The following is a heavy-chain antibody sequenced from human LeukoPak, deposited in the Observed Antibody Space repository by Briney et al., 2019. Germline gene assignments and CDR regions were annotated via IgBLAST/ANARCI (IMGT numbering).Heavy chain of an antibody. V-gene: IGHV3-64*04. CDR1: GFTFSSHT. CDR3: AKDLNYYGSGYYFDY. CDR2: IASDGAWT. D-gene: IGHD3-10*01. Sequence: GGSLRLSCSASGFTFSSHTMHWVRQAPGKGLEYVSSIASDGAWTYYADSVKGRFTISRDNSKNTLYLQMNSLRAEDTAVYYCAKDLNYYGSGYYFDYWGQGTLVTVSS. J-gene: IGHJ4*02.